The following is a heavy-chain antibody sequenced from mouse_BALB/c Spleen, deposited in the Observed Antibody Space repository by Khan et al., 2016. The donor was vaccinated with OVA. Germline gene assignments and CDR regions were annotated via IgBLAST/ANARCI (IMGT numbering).Heavy chain of an antibody. CDR2: INTYTGEP. D-gene: IGHD4-1*02. V-gene: IGHV9-3-1*01. CDR3: ARSNSYWYFDV. Sequence: QIQLVQSGPELKKPGETVKISCKASGYTFTNYGMNWVKQAPGKGLKWMGWINTYTGEPTYADDFKGRSDFSLETSASTAYLQIKNLKNEDTRTSFFARSNSYWYFDVWCAGTTVTVSS. CDR1: GYTFTNYG. J-gene: IGHJ1*01.